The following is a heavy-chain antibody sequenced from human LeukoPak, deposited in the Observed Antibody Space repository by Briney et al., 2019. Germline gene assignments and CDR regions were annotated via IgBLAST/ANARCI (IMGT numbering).Heavy chain of an antibody. D-gene: IGHD6-19*01. Sequence: ASVKVSCKASRYTFTGYYVHWVRQAPGQGLEWMGWINPNSGGTNYAQKFQGRVTMTRDTSIGTAYMELSSLRSDDTAVYYCARGIGQWLGIDYWGQGTLVTVSS. J-gene: IGHJ4*02. V-gene: IGHV1-2*02. CDR2: INPNSGGT. CDR1: RYTFTGYY. CDR3: ARGIGQWLGIDY.